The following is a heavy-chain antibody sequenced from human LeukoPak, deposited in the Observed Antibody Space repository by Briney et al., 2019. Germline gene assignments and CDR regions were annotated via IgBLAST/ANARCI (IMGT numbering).Heavy chain of an antibody. CDR1: GGSISSYY. CDR2: IYYSGST. V-gene: IGHV4-59*01. D-gene: IGHD2-15*01. CDR3: ARSVEGYCRGGSCYSYSYYMDV. Sequence: PSATLSLTCPVSGGSISSYYWSWIRKPPGKGLEWTGYIYYSGSTNYTPSLKSRVTISVDTSKNQFSLKLSSVTAADTAVYYCARSVEGYCRGGSCYSYSYYMDVWGKRTTVTVSS. J-gene: IGHJ6*03.